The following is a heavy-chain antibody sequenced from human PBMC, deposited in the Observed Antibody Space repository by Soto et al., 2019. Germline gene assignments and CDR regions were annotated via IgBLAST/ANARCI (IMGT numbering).Heavy chain of an antibody. CDR2: ISYDGVNK. V-gene: IGHV3-30*18. D-gene: IGHD1-1*01. CDR3: AKSVYNWNDGFFDY. J-gene: IGHJ4*02. CDR1: GFTFSTYG. Sequence: QVQLVESGGGVVQPGRSLRLSCAASGFTFSTYGMHWVRQAPGKGLEWVAVISYDGVNKYYADSVKGRFTISRDNSKNPLYLQMNSLRAEDTAVYYCAKSVYNWNDGFFDYWGQGSLVTDSS.